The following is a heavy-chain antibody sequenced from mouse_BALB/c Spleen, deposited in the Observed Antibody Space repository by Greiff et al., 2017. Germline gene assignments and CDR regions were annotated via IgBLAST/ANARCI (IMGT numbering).Heavy chain of an antibody. D-gene: IGHD2-10*02. CDR3: ARRYGNLYAMDY. J-gene: IGHJ4*01. Sequence: QVQLQQSGAELVRPGTSVKVSCKASGYAFTNYLIEWVKQRPGQGLEWIGVINPGSGGTNYNEKFKGKATLTADKSSSTAYMQLSSLTSDDSAVYFCARRYGNLYAMDYWGQGTSGTVSS. CDR1: GYAFTNYL. V-gene: IGHV1-54*01. CDR2: INPGSGGT.